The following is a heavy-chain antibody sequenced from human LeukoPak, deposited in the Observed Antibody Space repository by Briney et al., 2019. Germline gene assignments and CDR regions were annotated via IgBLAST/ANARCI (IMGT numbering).Heavy chain of an antibody. Sequence: SETLSLTCTVSGGSISSYYWSWIRQPPGKGLEWIGRIYTSGSTNYNPSLKSRVTMSVDTSKNQFSLKLSSVTAADTAVYYCARHSRTTGYLTRNWGQGTLVTVSS. V-gene: IGHV4-4*07. CDR3: ARHSRTTGYLTRN. J-gene: IGHJ4*02. D-gene: IGHD1-1*01. CDR1: GGSISSYY. CDR2: IYTSGST.